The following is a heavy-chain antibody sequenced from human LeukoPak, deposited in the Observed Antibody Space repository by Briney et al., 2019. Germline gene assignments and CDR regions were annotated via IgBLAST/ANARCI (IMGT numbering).Heavy chain of an antibody. CDR3: ARDESTSILWW. D-gene: IGHD2-21*01. J-gene: IGHJ1*01. CDR1: GGTFNNYA. Sequence: SVKVPCKASGGTFNNYAVSWVRQAPGQGPEWMGRIIPMLEIANYAQNFQGRVTITADKSTSTVYMELSSLRSEDTAVYYCARDESTSILWWWGQGTLVTVSS. V-gene: IGHV1-69*04. CDR2: IIPMLEIA.